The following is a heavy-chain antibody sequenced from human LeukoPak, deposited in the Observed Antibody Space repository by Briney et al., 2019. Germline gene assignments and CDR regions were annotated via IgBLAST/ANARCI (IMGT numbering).Heavy chain of an antibody. CDR3: ARDLVTVTKGFDI. V-gene: IGHV4-59*11. CDR1: GDSFSSHY. Sequence: SETLSLTCAVSGDSFSSHYWTWLRQPPGRGLEWFGYISYIGTTNYNPSLKSRVTISIDTSKNQFSLKLSSVTTADTAVYYCARDLVTVTKGFDIWGLGTMVSVSS. CDR2: ISYIGTT. J-gene: IGHJ3*02. D-gene: IGHD4-17*01.